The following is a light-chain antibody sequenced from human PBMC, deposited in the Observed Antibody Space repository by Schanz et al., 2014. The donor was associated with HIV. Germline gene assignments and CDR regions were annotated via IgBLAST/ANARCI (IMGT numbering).Light chain of an antibody. CDR2: EVN. Sequence: QSALTQPASVSGSPGQSITISCTGTSSDVGGYNYVSWYQQHPGKAPKTVIYEVNRRPSGVPDRFSGSKSGTSASLAISGLRAEDEADYYCSAWDDSRRGQVVFGGGTKLTVL. CDR3: SAWDDSRRGQVV. CDR1: SSDVGGYNY. V-gene: IGLV2-14*01. J-gene: IGLJ2*01.